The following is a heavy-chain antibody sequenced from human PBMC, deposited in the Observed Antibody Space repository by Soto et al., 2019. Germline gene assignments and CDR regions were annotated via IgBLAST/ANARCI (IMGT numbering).Heavy chain of an antibody. CDR2: IYHSGNT. J-gene: IGHJ4*02. CDR1: GGSISSSNW. Sequence: QVQLQESGPGLVKPSGTLSLTCAVSGGSISSSNWWSWVRQPPGKGLEWIGEIYHSGNTNYNPSLKSRVTMAVDKSRSQFSLKLSSVTAADTAVYYCARRCGEGRVDYWGQGTLVTVSS. CDR3: ARRCGEGRVDY. V-gene: IGHV4-4*02.